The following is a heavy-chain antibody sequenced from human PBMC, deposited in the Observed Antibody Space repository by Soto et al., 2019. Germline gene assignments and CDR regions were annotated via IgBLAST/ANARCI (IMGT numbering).Heavy chain of an antibody. CDR1: GYTFTSYG. J-gene: IGHJ6*02. Sequence: GASVKVSCKASGYTFTSYGISWVRQAPGQGLEWMGWISAYNGNTNYAQKLQGRITMTTDTCTSTAYMELRSLRSDDTAVYYCARAGDILTGYYNPYYYYYGMDVWGQGTTVTVSS. V-gene: IGHV1-18*04. CDR3: ARAGDILTGYYNPYYYYYGMDV. D-gene: IGHD3-9*01. CDR2: ISAYNGNT.